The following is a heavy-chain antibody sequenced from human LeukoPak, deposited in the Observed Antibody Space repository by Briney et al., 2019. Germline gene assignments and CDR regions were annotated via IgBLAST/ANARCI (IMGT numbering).Heavy chain of an antibody. CDR1: EFTFSSYE. CDR2: ISVSGTTR. J-gene: IGHJ6*02. Sequence: PGGSLRLSCAASEFTFSSYEMNWVRQAPGKGLEWVSYISVSGTTRYYADSVMGRFTISRDNAENSVYLQMNSLRAEDTAVYYCARVGLLSMVIYYYCGMDVWGQGTTVTVSS. V-gene: IGHV3-48*03. D-gene: IGHD2/OR15-2a*01. CDR3: ARVGLLSMVIYYYCGMDV.